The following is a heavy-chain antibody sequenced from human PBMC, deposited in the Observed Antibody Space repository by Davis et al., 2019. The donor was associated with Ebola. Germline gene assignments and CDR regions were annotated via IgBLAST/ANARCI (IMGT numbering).Heavy chain of an antibody. J-gene: IGHJ6*02. Sequence: GSLRLSCAASGFSFSSYSMNWVRQAPGKGLEWIGEINHSGSTNYNPSLKSRVTISVDTSKNQFSLKLSSVTAADTAVYYCASGSNYQYYYYGMDVWGQGTTVTVSS. CDR3: ASGSNYQYYYYGMDV. V-gene: IGHV4-34*01. CDR1: GFSFSSYS. D-gene: IGHD4-11*01. CDR2: INHSGST.